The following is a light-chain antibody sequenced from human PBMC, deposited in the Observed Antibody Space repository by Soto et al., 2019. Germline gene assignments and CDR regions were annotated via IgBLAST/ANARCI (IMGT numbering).Light chain of an antibody. V-gene: IGKV1-12*01. Sequence: DIQMTQSPSSVSASVGDRVTITCRASQGISRLAWYQQKPGKAPNLVIYAASTLQSGVPSRFSGSGSGTDFTLTISSLQPEDSATYYCQHASIFPRTFGPGTKVDIK. J-gene: IGKJ3*01. CDR1: QGISR. CDR3: QHASIFPRT. CDR2: AAS.